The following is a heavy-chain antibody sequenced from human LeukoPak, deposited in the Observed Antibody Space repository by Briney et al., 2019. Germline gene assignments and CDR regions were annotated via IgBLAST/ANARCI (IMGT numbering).Heavy chain of an antibody. Sequence: ASVKVSCKASGGTFSSYAISWVRQAPGQGLEWMGGIIPIFGTANYAQKFQGRVTITADKSTSTAYMELSSLRSEDTAVYYCARDGCSGGCYYMDVWGKGTTVTVSS. CDR3: ARDGCSGGCYYMDV. J-gene: IGHJ6*03. CDR1: GGTFSSYA. D-gene: IGHD2-15*01. V-gene: IGHV1-69*06. CDR2: IIPIFGTA.